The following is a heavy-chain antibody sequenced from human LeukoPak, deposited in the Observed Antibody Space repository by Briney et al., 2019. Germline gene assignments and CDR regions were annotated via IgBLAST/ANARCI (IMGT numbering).Heavy chain of an antibody. CDR2: INPDGSEK. V-gene: IGHV3-7*01. CDR1: GFTFSSYA. CDR3: ARDRGYSSFDY. J-gene: IGHJ4*02. D-gene: IGHD6-19*01. Sequence: PGGSLRLSCAASGFTFSSYAMHWVRQAPGKGLEWVASINPDGSEKYSVDSVKGRFTISRDNAKNSLYLQMNSLRAEDTAVYYCARDRGYSSFDYWGQGTLVTVSS.